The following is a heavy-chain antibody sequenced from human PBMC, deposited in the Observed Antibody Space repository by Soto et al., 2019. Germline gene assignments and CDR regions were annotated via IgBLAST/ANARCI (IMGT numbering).Heavy chain of an antibody. J-gene: IGHJ2*01. V-gene: IGHV3-7*05. CDR1: GFTFGSYW. D-gene: IGHD3-22*01. Sequence: EVQLVESGEGLVQPGGSLRLSCAASGFTFGSYWMSWVRQAPGKGLEWVAKIKEDGTRKFYVDSVKGRFTISRDNAKNSLYLQMDSLRGEDTAVYYCARSVYSGSSVYFDLWGRGTLVTVSS. CDR2: IKEDGTRK. CDR3: ARSVYSGSSVYFDL.